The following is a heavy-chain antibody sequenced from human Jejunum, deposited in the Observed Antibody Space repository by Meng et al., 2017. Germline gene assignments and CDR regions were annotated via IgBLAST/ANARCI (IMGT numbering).Heavy chain of an antibody. CDR2: MRSDGSRI. V-gene: IGHV3-30*04. CDR3: VREQNSGSYRTSDF. Sequence: QVQLVESGGGVVQPGGSLRLSCAASGCSFGFYAMHWVSQAPGKGLEWMAVMRSDGSRIYYADSVKGRFTISRDNSKNTLYLQMTSLRVEDTAVYNCVREQNSGSYRTSDFWGQGTLVTVSS. J-gene: IGHJ4*02. D-gene: IGHD3-10*01. CDR1: GCSFGFYA.